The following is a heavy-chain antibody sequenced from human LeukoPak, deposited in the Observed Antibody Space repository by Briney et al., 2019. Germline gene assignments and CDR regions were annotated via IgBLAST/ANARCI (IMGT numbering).Heavy chain of an antibody. CDR1: GGSISSYY. D-gene: IGHD3-3*01. Sequence: PSETLSLTCTVSGGSISSYYWSWIRQPAGKGLEWIGYIYYSGSTNYNPSLKSRVTISVDTSKNQFSLKLSSVTAADTAVYYCASSYYDFWSGHYYFDYWGQGTLVTVSS. CDR3: ASSYYDFWSGHYYFDY. V-gene: IGHV4-59*01. CDR2: IYYSGST. J-gene: IGHJ4*02.